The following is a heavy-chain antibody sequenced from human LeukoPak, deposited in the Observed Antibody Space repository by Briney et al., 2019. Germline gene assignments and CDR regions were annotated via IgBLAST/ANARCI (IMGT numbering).Heavy chain of an antibody. V-gene: IGHV3-30-3*01. Sequence: GGSLRLSCAASGFTFSSYAMHWVRQAPGKGLEWVAVISYDGSNKYYAESVKGRFTISRDNSKNTLYLQMNSLRGEDTAVYYCARDRASYYDFWSGYAPYYYYYGMDVWGQGTTVTVSS. CDR3: ARDRASYYDFWSGYAPYYYYYGMDV. J-gene: IGHJ6*02. CDR1: GFTFSSYA. D-gene: IGHD3-3*01. CDR2: ISYDGSNK.